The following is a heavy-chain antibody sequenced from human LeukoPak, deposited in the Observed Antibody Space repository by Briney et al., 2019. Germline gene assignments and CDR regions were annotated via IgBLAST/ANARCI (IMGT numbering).Heavy chain of an antibody. Sequence: GGSLRLSCAASGFTFSSYSMNWIRQAPGKGLEWVSSISSSSSYIYYADSVKGRFTISRDNAKNSLYLQMNSLRAEDTAVYYCARLAIAAADIFDYWGQGVLVTVSS. CDR1: GFTFSSYS. D-gene: IGHD6-25*01. CDR2: ISSSSSYI. V-gene: IGHV3-21*01. CDR3: ARLAIAAADIFDY. J-gene: IGHJ4*02.